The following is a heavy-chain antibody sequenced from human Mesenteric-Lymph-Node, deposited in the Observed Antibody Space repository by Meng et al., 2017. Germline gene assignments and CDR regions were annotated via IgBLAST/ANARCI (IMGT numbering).Heavy chain of an antibody. CDR2: INHSGST. Sequence: QVQVRESGPGLVKPSETLSLTCAVYGGSFSGYYWSWIRQPPGKGLEWIGEINHSGSTNYNPSLKSRVTISVDTSKNQFSLKLSSVTAADTAVYYCARGHRDYDILTGYYKGDLDYWGQGTLVTVSS. CDR3: ARGHRDYDILTGYYKGDLDY. J-gene: IGHJ4*02. CDR1: GGSFSGYY. V-gene: IGHV4-34*01. D-gene: IGHD3-9*01.